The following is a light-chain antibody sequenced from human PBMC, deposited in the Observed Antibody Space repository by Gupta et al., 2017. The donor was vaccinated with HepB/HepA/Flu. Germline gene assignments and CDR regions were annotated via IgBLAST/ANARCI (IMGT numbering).Light chain of an antibody. V-gene: IGKV1-6*01. Sequence: AIQMTQSPSSLSAFVGDRVTITCRASQGIRNDLSWYQQKPGKAPKLLIYAASSLQSGVPSRFSGSGSGTDFTLTISSLQPEDFATYYCRHEYNCPWTFGQGTKVEIK. CDR3: RHEYNCPWT. CDR2: AAS. J-gene: IGKJ1*01. CDR1: QGIRND.